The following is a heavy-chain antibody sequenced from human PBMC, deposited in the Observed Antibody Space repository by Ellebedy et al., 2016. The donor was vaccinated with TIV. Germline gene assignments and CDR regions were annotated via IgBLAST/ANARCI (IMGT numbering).Heavy chain of an antibody. V-gene: IGHV3-21*01. Sequence: GGSLRLXXAASGFTFSSYSMNWVRQAPGKGLEWVSSISSSSSYIYYADSVKGRFTISRDNAKNSLYLQMNSLRAEDTAVYYCARDREYQLLYLSWGQGTLVTVSS. CDR1: GFTFSSYS. CDR3: ARDREYQLLYLS. CDR2: ISSSSSYI. J-gene: IGHJ4*02. D-gene: IGHD2-2*02.